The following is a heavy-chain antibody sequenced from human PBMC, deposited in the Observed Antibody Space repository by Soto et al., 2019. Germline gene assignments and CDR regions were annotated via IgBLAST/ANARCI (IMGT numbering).Heavy chain of an antibody. D-gene: IGHD3-9*01. CDR1: GYTFTSYY. V-gene: IGHV1-46*01. J-gene: IGHJ6*02. CDR2: INPSGGST. CDR3: APNTHYDILTGYPQDYYGMDV. Sequence: ASVKVSCKASGYTFTSYYMHWVRQAPGQGLEWMGIINPSGGSTSYAQKFQGRVTMTRDTSTSTVYMELSSLRSEDTAVYYCAPNTHYDILTGYPQDYYGMDVWGQGTTVTVSS.